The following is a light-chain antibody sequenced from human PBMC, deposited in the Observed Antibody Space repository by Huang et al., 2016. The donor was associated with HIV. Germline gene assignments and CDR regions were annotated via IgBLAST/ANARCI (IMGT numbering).Light chain of an antibody. V-gene: IGKV4-1*01. CDR2: GAS. CDR1: QGVLYNSNNKNY. J-gene: IGKJ2*01. Sequence: DIVMTQSPDSLAASLGERATINCKSSQGVLYNSNNKNYLAWYQQKPGQPPKLVIYGASTREAGVPDRFSGSGSGTDFTLTINSLQAGDVAIYYCQQYYSPPYICGQGTRLEIK. CDR3: QQYYSPPYI.